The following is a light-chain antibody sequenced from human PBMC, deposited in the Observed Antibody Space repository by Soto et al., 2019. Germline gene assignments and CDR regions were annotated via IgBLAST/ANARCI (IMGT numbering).Light chain of an antibody. CDR2: WAS. CDR1: QSVLYSSNNKNY. V-gene: IGKV4-1*01. Sequence: DIVMTQSPDSLAVSLGERATINCKSSQSVLYSSNNKNYLAWYQQKPGQPPKLLIYWASTRESGVPDRFSGSGSGTDFTLTISSLQAEDVAGYYCQQYYKTPRTFGQGTKLEIK. CDR3: QQYYKTPRT. J-gene: IGKJ2*01.